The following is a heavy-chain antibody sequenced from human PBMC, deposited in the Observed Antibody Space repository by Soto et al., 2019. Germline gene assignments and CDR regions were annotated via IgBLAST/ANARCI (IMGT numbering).Heavy chain of an antibody. V-gene: IGHV1-69*01. Sequence: QVQLVQSGAEVKKPGTSVKVSCEVSGGTFSNYAITWVRQAPGQGLEWLGGAIPVYGSTNYAQKFQGRVTITAGESATTTFMELSSPRSDDTAVYYCARRGVANSRDAFDIWGQGTLVTVS. CDR1: GGTFSNYA. CDR3: ARRGVANSRDAFDI. CDR2: AIPVYGST. D-gene: IGHD1-26*01. J-gene: IGHJ3*02.